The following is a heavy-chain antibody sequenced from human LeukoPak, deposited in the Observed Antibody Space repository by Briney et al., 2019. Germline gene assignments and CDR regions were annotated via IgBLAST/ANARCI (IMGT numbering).Heavy chain of an antibody. Sequence: GASVKVSCKASEYTFSNYYIHWVRQAPGQGLEWMGIVNPRGGSTVYAQKLQARVTLTRDTSTITVYMELSSLRSEDTAIYYCARDASITMIPNLGFDFWGQGTLVTVSS. CDR2: VNPRGGST. CDR1: EYTFSNYY. CDR3: ARDASITMIPNLGFDF. D-gene: IGHD3-22*01. J-gene: IGHJ4*02. V-gene: IGHV1-46*01.